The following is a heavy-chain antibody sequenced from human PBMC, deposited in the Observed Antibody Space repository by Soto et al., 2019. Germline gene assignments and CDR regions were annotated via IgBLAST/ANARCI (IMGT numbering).Heavy chain of an antibody. Sequence: EVQLLESGGGLVQPGGSLRLSCAASGFTFTNYAMSWVRQAPGKGLEWVSAISGSGSSTYYADSVKGRFTISRDNSENTLFLQMNSLRAEATAVYYCAHITALNCSYGMDVWGHGTTVTVSS. J-gene: IGHJ6*02. D-gene: IGHD2-8*01. CDR3: AHITALNCSYGMDV. V-gene: IGHV3-23*01. CDR2: ISGSGSST. CDR1: GFTFTNYA.